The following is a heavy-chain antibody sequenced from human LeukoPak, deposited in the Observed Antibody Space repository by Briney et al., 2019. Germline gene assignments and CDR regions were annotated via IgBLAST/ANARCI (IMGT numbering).Heavy chain of an antibody. Sequence: GESLKISCKGSGYSFTSYWIGWVRQMPGKGLEWMGIIYPGDSDTRYSPSFQGQVTISADKSISTAYLQWSSLKASDTARYYCARRAGAYFDWSEYFQHWGQGTLVTLSS. J-gene: IGHJ1*01. CDR2: IYPGDSDT. D-gene: IGHD3-9*01. CDR1: GYSFTSYW. V-gene: IGHV5-51*01. CDR3: ARRAGAYFDWSEYFQH.